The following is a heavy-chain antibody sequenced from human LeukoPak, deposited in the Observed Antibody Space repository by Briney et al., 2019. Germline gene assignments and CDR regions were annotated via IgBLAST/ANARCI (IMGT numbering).Heavy chain of an antibody. CDR2: IYSDGRT. V-gene: IGHV3-53*01. D-gene: IGHD5-12*01. CDR1: GFTVSSNY. CDR3: ARASWIVATIKDGAQPLHAFDI. Sequence: PGGSLRLSCAASGFTVSSNYMSWVRQAPGKGLEWVSEIYSDGRTYYGASVKGRFSISRDNSKNTVYLQMNSLRVEDTAVYYCARASWIVATIKDGAQPLHAFDIWGQGTMVSVSS. J-gene: IGHJ3*02.